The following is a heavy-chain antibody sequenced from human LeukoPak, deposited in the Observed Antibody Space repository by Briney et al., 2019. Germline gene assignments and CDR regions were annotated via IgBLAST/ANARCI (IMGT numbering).Heavy chain of an antibody. D-gene: IGHD4-17*01. CDR3: ARRKGYGDYLDY. Sequence: PSETLSLTCAVYGGSFSGYYWSWIRQPPGKGLEWIGEINHSGSTNYNPSLKSRVTISVDTSKNQFSLKLSSVTAADTAVYYCARRKGYGDYLDYWGQGTLVTVSS. J-gene: IGHJ4*02. CDR1: GGSFSGYY. CDR2: INHSGST. V-gene: IGHV4-34*01.